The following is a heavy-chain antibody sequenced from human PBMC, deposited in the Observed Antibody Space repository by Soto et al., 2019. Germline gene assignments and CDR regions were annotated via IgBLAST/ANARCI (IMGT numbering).Heavy chain of an antibody. CDR3: ARYDAESGSNKLDP. CDR2: IYYTGNT. V-gene: IGHV4-61*01. D-gene: IGHD5-12*01. CDR1: GGSVSSRSHF. Sequence: QVQLQESGPGVVKPSDTLSVTCTVSGGSVSSRSHFWSWIRQPPGGGLQWIGYIYYTGNTNYSPSLKSRATLSVDTSRKQFSLRLTSVTAADTAIYYCARYDAESGSNKLDPWGQGTLVTVSS. J-gene: IGHJ5*02.